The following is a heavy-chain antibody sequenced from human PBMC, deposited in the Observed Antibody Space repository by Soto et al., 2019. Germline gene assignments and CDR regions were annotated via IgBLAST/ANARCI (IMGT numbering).Heavy chain of an antibody. V-gene: IGHV3-33*01. Sequence: QVQLVESGGGVVQPEKSLRVSCAASGFTFSGHAMHWVRQAPGKGLEWVAQIWSNGRNAYYSDSVKGRFTISRDNSKNTGTLQMDSLRAEDTAVYYCARDGQQGTPYGMDVWGQGTTVTVSS. D-gene: IGHD6-13*01. CDR1: GFTFSGHA. J-gene: IGHJ6*02. CDR2: IWSNGRNA. CDR3: ARDGQQGTPYGMDV.